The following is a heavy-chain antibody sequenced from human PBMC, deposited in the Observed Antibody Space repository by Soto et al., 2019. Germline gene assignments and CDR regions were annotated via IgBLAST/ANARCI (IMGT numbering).Heavy chain of an antibody. Sequence: SETLSLTCAVYGGSFSGYYWSWIRQPPGKGLEWIGEINHSGSTNYNPSLKSRVTIPVDTSKNQFSLKLSSVTAADTAVYYCGRLGSGYYFYCGMDVWRHGTTVTVPS. CDR1: GGSFSGYY. CDR3: GRLGSGYYFYCGMDV. V-gene: IGHV4-34*01. J-gene: IGHJ6*01. D-gene: IGHD3-3*01. CDR2: INHSGST.